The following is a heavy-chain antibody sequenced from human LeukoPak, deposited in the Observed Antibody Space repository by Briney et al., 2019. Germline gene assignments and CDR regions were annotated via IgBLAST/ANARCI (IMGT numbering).Heavy chain of an antibody. CDR3: ARAGITMVRGEMYNWFDP. V-gene: IGHV4-38-2*02. Sequence: SETLSLTCTVSGYSISSGYYWGWIRQPPGKGLEWIGSIYHSGSTYYNPSLKSRVTMLIDTSKNQISLKLGSVTAADTAVYYCARAGITMVRGEMYNWFDPWGQGTLDTVSS. J-gene: IGHJ5*02. D-gene: IGHD3-10*01. CDR1: GYSISSGYY. CDR2: IYHSGST.